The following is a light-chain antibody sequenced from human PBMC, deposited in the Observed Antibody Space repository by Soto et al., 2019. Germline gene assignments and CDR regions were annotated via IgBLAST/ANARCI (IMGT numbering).Light chain of an antibody. CDR1: KLGDKY. CDR3: QAWDSSTPVV. Sequence: SYELTQPPSVSVSPGQTASITCSGEKLGDKYACWYQQKPGQSPVLVIYQDSKRPSGIPERFSGSNSGNTATLTISGTQAMDEADYYCQAWDSSTPVVFGGGTKLTVL. J-gene: IGLJ2*01. V-gene: IGLV3-1*01. CDR2: QDS.